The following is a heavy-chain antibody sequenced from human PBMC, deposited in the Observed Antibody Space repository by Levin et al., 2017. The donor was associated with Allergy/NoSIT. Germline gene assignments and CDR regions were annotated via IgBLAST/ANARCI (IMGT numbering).Heavy chain of an antibody. CDR1: GASFSSNS. J-gene: IGHJ5*01. D-gene: IGHD2-8*02. CDR3: ARDLNSWRCDENLPMSKKWFES. V-gene: IGHV1-69*13. CDR2: IIPTFGTA. Sequence: SVKVSCKTAGASFSSNSISWLRQAPGQGLEWMGGIIPTFGTANYAQKFQGRITVTADESTSTAYMELSRLRSEDTAVYYCARDLNSWRCDENLPMSKKWFESWGQGTLVTVSS.